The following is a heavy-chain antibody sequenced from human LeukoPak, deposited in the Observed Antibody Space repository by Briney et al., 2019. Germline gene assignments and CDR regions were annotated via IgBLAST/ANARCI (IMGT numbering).Heavy chain of an antibody. J-gene: IGHJ4*02. V-gene: IGHV3-30-3*01. CDR2: ISYDGSNK. D-gene: IGHD2-2*01. Sequence: GGSLRLSCAASGFTFSSYAMHWVRQAPGKGLEWVAVISYDGSNKYCADSVKGRFTISRDNSKNTLYLQMNSLRAEDTAVYYCARDSTLDIVVVPAAHSFDYWGQGTLVTVSS. CDR3: ARDSTLDIVVVPAAHSFDY. CDR1: GFTFSSYA.